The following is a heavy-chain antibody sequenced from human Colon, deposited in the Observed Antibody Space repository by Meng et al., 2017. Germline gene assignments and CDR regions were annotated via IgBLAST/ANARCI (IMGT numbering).Heavy chain of an antibody. V-gene: IGHV1-8*01. D-gene: IGHD2-21*01. CDR1: GYPFTDYD. CDR3: ARGPFRIGRSWFDP. J-gene: IGHJ5*02. Sequence: QQVQTGAEVKKPVDSVNASCKASGYPFTDYDINWGRQVTGQGLEWMGWMNPNTGGTDYAQKFQGRVTMTRNSSLSTAYMELSSLRSDDTAVYYCARGPFRIGRSWFDPWGQGTLVTVSS. CDR2: MNPNTGGT.